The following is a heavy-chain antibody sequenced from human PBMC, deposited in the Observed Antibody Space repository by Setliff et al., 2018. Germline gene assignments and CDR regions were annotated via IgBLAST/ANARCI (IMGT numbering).Heavy chain of an antibody. CDR3: ARRGVGMGMDV. D-gene: IGHD2-2*01. CDR2: ISWNSNYI. Sequence: PGGSLRLSCAASGFTFDDYGMSWVRQAPGKGLEWVSGISWNSNYIAYADSVKGRFTISRDNSKNTAYLQMNSLQSEDTAVYYCARRGVGMGMDVWGKGTWVTVSS. V-gene: IGHV3-20*04. J-gene: IGHJ6*03. CDR1: GFTFDDYG.